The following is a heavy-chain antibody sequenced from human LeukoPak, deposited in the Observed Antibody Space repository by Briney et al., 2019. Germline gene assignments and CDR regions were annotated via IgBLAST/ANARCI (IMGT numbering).Heavy chain of an antibody. CDR2: ISSSSSYI. CDR1: GFTFSNHN. V-gene: IGHV3-21*04. CDR3: ARGGPSGIAVADPMDV. J-gene: IGHJ6*04. D-gene: IGHD6-19*01. Sequence: TGGSLRLSCAASGFTFSNHNMNWVRQAPGKGLEWVSSISSSSSYIYYADSVKGRFTISRDNAKNSLYLQMNSLRAEDTALYYCARGGPSGIAVADPMDVWGKGTTVTVSS.